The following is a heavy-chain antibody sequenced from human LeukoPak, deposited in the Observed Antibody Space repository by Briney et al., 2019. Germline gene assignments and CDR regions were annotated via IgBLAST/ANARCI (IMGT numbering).Heavy chain of an antibody. Sequence: QPGGSLRLSCAASGFTFSSYAMHWVRQAPGKGLEWVSGISWNSGSIGYADSVKGRFTISRDNAKNSLYLQMNSLRAEDTALYYCAKGAPSGWYRKDGGGPFDYWGQGTLVTVSS. V-gene: IGHV3-9*01. J-gene: IGHJ4*02. D-gene: IGHD6-19*01. CDR2: ISWNSGSI. CDR3: AKGAPSGWYRKDGGGPFDY. CDR1: GFTFSSYA.